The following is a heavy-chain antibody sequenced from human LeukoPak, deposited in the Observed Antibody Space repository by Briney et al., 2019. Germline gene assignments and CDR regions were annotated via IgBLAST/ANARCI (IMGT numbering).Heavy chain of an antibody. D-gene: IGHD3-22*01. V-gene: IGHV3-23*01. CDR1: GFTFSSYA. CDR3: AKAPKYYYENMHYYRDV. J-gene: IGHJ6*03. Sequence: GGSLRLSCAASGFTFSSYAMSWVRQAPGKGLEWVSAISGSGGSTYYADSVKGRFTISRDNSKNTLYLQMNSLRAEDTAVYYCAKAPKYYYENMHYYRDVGGKGTTVT. CDR2: ISGSGGST.